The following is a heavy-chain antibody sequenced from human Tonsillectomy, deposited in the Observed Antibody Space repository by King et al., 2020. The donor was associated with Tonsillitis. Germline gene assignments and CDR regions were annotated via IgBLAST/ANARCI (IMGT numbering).Heavy chain of an antibody. D-gene: IGHD3-10*01. CDR3: ARPSQGYYYGSSPFDY. CDR1: GFTFNDYY. Sequence: VQLVESGGGLVKPGGPLRLSCAASGFTFNDYYMSWVRQAPGKGLEWVSYISSASSYIDYADSLKGRFTISRDNAKNELYLQMNSLSADDTAVYFCARPSQGYYYGSSPFDYWGQGTLVTVSS. CDR2: ISSASSYI. J-gene: IGHJ4*02. V-gene: IGHV3-11*05.